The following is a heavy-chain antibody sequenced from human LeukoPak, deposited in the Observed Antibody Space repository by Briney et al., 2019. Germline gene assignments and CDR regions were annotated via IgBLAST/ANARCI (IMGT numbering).Heavy chain of an antibody. CDR2: ISYDGSNK. D-gene: IGHD2-2*01. J-gene: IGHJ4*02. CDR3: ARDFYCSRTSCYAPSFDY. Sequence: GRSLRLSCAASGFTFSSYGMHWVRQAPGKGLEWVAVISYDGSNKYYADSVKGRFTISRDNSKNTLYLQMKSLRAEDTAVYYCARDFYCSRTSCYAPSFDYWGQGALVTVSS. V-gene: IGHV3-30*03. CDR1: GFTFSSYG.